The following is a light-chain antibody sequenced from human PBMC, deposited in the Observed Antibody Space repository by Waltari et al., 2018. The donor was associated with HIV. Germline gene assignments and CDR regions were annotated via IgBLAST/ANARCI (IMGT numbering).Light chain of an antibody. CDR2: EVS. Sequence: QSALTQPASVSGSPGQSITISCTGASSAVGRSTYVSWYQQYPGKAPNLLIYEVSSRPSGVSNRFSASKSGNTASLTISGLLAEDEADYYCCSYTSSDSYVFGTGTKVTVL. CDR3: CSYTSSDSYV. J-gene: IGLJ1*01. V-gene: IGLV2-14*01. CDR1: SSAVGRSTY.